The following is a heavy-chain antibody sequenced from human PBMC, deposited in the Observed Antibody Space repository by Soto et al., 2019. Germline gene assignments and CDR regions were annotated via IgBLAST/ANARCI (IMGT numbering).Heavy chain of an antibody. CDR1: GGTLSRYA. CDR2: IIPVFGTP. J-gene: IGHJ4*02. V-gene: IGHV1-69*01. CDR3: ARVSDCSGGGCYSSFDY. D-gene: IGHD2-15*01. Sequence: QAQMVQSGAEVKKPGSSVKVSCKASGGTLSRYAISWVRLAPGQGLEWMGGIIPVFGTPKYAQKFQGRVTITADESTSTAYMELRSLRSEDTAVYYCARVSDCSGGGCYSSFDYWGQGTPVTVSS.